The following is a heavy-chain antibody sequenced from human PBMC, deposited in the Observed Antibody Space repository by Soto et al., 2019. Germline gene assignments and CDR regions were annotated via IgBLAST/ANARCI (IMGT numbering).Heavy chain of an antibody. J-gene: IGHJ6*02. CDR1: GFTFSSYG. V-gene: IGHV3-33*01. Sequence: GGSLRLSCAASGFTFSSYGMHWVRQAPGKGLEWVAVIWYDGSNEYYADSVKGRFTISRDNSKNTLYLQMNSLRAEDTAVYYCARDSGEYSSSFYYYGMDVWGQGTTVTVSS. D-gene: IGHD6-6*01. CDR2: IWYDGSNE. CDR3: ARDSGEYSSSFYYYGMDV.